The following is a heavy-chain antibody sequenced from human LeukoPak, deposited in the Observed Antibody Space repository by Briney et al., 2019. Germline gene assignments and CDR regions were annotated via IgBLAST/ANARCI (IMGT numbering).Heavy chain of an antibody. CDR1: GYTFTSYG. Sequence: ASVKVSCKASGYTFTSYGISWVRQAPGQGLEWMGWINPNSGGTNYAQKFQGRVTMTRDTSISTAYMELSRLRSDDTAVYYCARGESGYDWGQGTLVTVSS. D-gene: IGHD5-12*01. CDR3: ARGESGYD. CDR2: INPNSGGT. J-gene: IGHJ4*02. V-gene: IGHV1-2*02.